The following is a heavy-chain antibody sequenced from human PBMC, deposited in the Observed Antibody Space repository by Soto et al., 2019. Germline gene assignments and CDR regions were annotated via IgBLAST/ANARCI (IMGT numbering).Heavy chain of an antibody. V-gene: IGHV3-48*02. CDR2: INKNGFTI. D-gene: IGHD6-19*01. J-gene: IGHJ4*02. CDR1: GFTLTTYS. CDR3: ARGAVTGTSVFDY. Sequence: EGSLRLSCAVSGFTLTTYSMNWVRQAPGKGLEWISFINKNGFTIYYADSVKGRFTISRDYAKNSLYLQMDSLRHADTAVYYCARGAVTGTSVFDYWGRGTLVTVSS.